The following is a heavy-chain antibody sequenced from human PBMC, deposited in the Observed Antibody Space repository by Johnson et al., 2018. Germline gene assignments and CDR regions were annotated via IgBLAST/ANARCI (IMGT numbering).Heavy chain of an antibody. CDR3: VSDYAFDI. J-gene: IGHJ3*02. Sequence: QVQLQESGPGLVKPSETLSLTCTVSGGSMTDYHWSWIRQSPGKGLEWIGYIFYTGNTNYNPSLKSRVPISADTSKNQFSLNLRCVTAADSAIYYCVSDYAFDIWGQGTMVTVSS. CDR1: GGSMTDYH. V-gene: IGHV4-59*01. CDR2: IFYTGNT.